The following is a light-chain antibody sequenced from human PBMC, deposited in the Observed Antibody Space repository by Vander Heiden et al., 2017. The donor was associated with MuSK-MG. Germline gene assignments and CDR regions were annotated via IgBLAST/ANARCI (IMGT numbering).Light chain of an antibody. V-gene: IGKV1-27*01. Sequence: IQLTQSPSSLSASVGDRVTITCRVSQGISTYLNWYRQKPWKGPNLLIYSASNLLSGVPSRLSPSGSGTDFTLRIRSLQPEDVATYYAQRSENAPLTFGGGIRVELK. CDR2: SAS. CDR3: QRSENAPLT. CDR1: QGISTY. J-gene: IGKJ4*01.